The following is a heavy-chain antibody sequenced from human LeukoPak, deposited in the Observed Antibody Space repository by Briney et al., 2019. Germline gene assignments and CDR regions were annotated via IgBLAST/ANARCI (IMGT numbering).Heavy chain of an antibody. D-gene: IGHD2-15*01. CDR2: INNNGGTT. J-gene: IGHJ4*02. Sequence: QPGGSLRLSCSASGFTFSSYVMYWVRQAPGKALEYVSAINNNGGTTSYADSVKGRFTISRDNSKNTLSLPMSSLRVEDTAVYYCVKAQGYCGSGTCYFDYWGRGTLVTVSS. CDR1: GFTFSSYV. V-gene: IGHV3-64D*08. CDR3: VKAQGYCGSGTCYFDY.